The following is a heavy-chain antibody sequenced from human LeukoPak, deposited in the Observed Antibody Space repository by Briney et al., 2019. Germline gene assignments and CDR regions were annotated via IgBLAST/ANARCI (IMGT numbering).Heavy chain of an antibody. CDR1: GFTFSSYS. CDR3: ARDIRCSSTSCFVYFDY. Sequence: GGSLRLSCAASGFTFSSYSMNWVRQAPGKGLEWVSSISSSSSYIYYADSVKGRFTISRDNAKNSLYLQMNSLRAEDTAVYYCARDIRCSSTSCFVYFDYWGQGTLVTVSS. V-gene: IGHV3-21*01. J-gene: IGHJ4*02. D-gene: IGHD2-2*01. CDR2: ISSSSSYI.